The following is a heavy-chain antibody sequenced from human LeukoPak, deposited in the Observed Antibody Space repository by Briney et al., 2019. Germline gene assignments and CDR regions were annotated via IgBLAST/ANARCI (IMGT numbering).Heavy chain of an antibody. J-gene: IGHJ4*02. D-gene: IGHD5-24*01. V-gene: IGHV3-9*03. Sequence: GGSLRLSCAASGFTFDDYAMRWVRQAPGKGLEWVSGISWNSGSIGYADSVKGRFAISRDNAENSLYLQMNSLRADDMALYYCAKGDGYTLRGAFDYWGQGTLVTVSS. CDR3: AKGDGYTLRGAFDY. CDR1: GFTFDDYA. CDR2: ISWNSGSI.